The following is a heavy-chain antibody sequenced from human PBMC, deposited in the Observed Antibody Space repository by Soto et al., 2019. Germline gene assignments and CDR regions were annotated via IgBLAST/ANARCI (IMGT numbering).Heavy chain of an antibody. CDR2: IKSKAGGGTT. V-gene: IGHV3-15*01. J-gene: IGHJ4*02. CDR1: GFTFNDAW. Sequence: GGSLRLSCAASGFTFNDAWMSWVRQAPGKGLEWVGRIKSKAGGGTTDYVAPVKDRFTISRDDSKNTLYLQMNSLKTEDTAVYYCATTQRAGLAAAPVNYWGQGT. CDR3: ATTQRAGLAAAPVNY. D-gene: IGHD6-13*01.